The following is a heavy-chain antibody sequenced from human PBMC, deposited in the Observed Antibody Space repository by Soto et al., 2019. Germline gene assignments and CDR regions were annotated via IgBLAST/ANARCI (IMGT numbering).Heavy chain of an antibody. CDR2: MNPNSGNT. V-gene: IGHV1-8*01. D-gene: IGHD2-2*01. CDR1: GYTFTSYD. Sequence: QVQLVQSGAEVKKPGASVKVSCKASGYTFTSYDINWVRQATGQGLEWMGWMNPNSGNTGYAQKFQGRVTMTRNTSRSTAYMEQSSLRSEGTAVYYCASQPASLDYYGMDVWGQGTTVTVSS. CDR3: ASQPASLDYYGMDV. J-gene: IGHJ6*02.